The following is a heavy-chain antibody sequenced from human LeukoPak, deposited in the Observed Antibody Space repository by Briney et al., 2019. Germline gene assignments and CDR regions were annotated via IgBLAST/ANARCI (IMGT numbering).Heavy chain of an antibody. V-gene: IGHV1-2*02. CDR2: INPNSGGT. J-gene: IGHJ4*02. Sequence: ASVKVSCKASGYTFTGCYMHWVRQAPGQGLEWMGWINPNSGGTNYAQKFQGRVTMTRDTSISTAYMELSRLRSDDTAVYYCAGADYGDYGFDYWGQGTLVTVSS. D-gene: IGHD4-17*01. CDR1: GYTFTGCY. CDR3: AGADYGDYGFDY.